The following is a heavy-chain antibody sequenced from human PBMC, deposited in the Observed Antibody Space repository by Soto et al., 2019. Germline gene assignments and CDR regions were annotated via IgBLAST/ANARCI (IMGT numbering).Heavy chain of an antibody. J-gene: IGHJ4*02. Sequence: DVQLLESGGGLVQPGGSLRLSCAASGFSFSSYAMSWVRQAPGTGLEWVSVISGSGATTFYRESVKGRFTISRDNSKNTVYLQLDSLRAEETALYYCAKDHGGDYGDPLYFFDYWGQGALVIVSS. V-gene: IGHV3-23*01. CDR1: GFSFSSYA. CDR2: ISGSGATT. CDR3: AKDHGGDYGDPLYFFDY. D-gene: IGHD4-17*01.